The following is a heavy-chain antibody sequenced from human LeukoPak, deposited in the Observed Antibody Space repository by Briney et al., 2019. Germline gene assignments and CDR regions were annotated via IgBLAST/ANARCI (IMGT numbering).Heavy chain of an antibody. V-gene: IGHV3-21*01. Sequence: GGSLRLSCAASGVTFSSYSMSWVRQAPGKGLEWVSSISSSSTYLYYADSVKGRFTISRDNAKNSLYLQMNGLRAEDTAVFYCARDWSSVDYWGQGTLVTVSS. CDR1: GVTFSSYS. CDR3: ARDWSSVDY. CDR2: ISSSSTYL. D-gene: IGHD3-10*01. J-gene: IGHJ4*02.